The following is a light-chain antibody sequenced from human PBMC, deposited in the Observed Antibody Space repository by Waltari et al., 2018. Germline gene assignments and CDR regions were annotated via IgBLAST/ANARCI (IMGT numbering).Light chain of an antibody. CDR2: DVT. J-gene: IGLJ3*02. Sequence: QSALTQPASVSGSPGQSITISCTGTSSAVGGYNYVSWYQPHPGRAPKLLIYDVTKRPSWVSTRFSGSNSGNTASQTISGLQDEDEADYYCCSYTSSRTWVFGGGTKLTVL. V-gene: IGLV2-14*03. CDR1: SSAVGGYNY. CDR3: CSYTSSRTWV.